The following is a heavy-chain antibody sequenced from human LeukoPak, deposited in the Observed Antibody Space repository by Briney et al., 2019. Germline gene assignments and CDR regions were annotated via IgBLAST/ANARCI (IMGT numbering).Heavy chain of an antibody. V-gene: IGHV4-4*02. CDR2: IYHSGSA. Sequence: SGTLTLTCAVSGGSISSSNWWSWLRQPPGKGLEWIGEIYHSGSANQNPSLKSRVSMSLDKSKNQFSLRLTSVTAADTAVYYCARIPSGSYWIFDDWRQGTLVTVSS. J-gene: IGHJ5*02. D-gene: IGHD1-26*01. CDR3: ARIPSGSYWIFDD. CDR1: GGSISSSNW.